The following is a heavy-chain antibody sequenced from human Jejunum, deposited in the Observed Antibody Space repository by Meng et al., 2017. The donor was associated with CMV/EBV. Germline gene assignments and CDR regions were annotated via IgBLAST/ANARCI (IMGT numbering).Heavy chain of an antibody. CDR3: ARDIDH. CDR1: GFTFSSYN. J-gene: IGHJ5*02. CDR2: ISSSSRYI. Sequence: EVQVVGCGGGLVKPGGSLRLSCIGSGFTFSSYNMNWVRQAPGKGLEWVSSISSSSRYINYADSVKGRFTISRDNAKNSLYLQMNSLRVEDTAIYCCARDIDHWGQGTLVTVSS. V-gene: IGHV3-21*01.